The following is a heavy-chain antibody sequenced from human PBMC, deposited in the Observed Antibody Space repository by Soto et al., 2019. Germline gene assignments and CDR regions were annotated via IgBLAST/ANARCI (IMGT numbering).Heavy chain of an antibody. Sequence: QVQLVQSGAEVKKPGASVKVSCKAPGYTFTGYYMHWVRQAPGQGLEWMGWINPNSGGKNYAKKFQGRVTMTRDTSISTAYMELSRLRSDDTAVSYCARLVIAVAGDWGQGPLVTVSS. CDR3: ARLVIAVAGD. J-gene: IGHJ4*02. CDR2: INPNSGGK. CDR1: GYTFTGYY. V-gene: IGHV1-2*02. D-gene: IGHD6-19*01.